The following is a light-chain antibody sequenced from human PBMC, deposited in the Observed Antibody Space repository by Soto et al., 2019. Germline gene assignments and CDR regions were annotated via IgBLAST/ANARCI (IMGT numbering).Light chain of an antibody. CDR3: SSYAGRSMYV. CDR2: GVT. CDR1: SSDVGTYDY. J-gene: IGLJ1*01. V-gene: IGLV2-8*01. Sequence: QSVVTQPPSASGSPGQSVTFSCTGTSSDVGTYDYVSWYQQYPGKAPKLLIYGVTRRPSGVPDRFSGSKSGNTAALTVSGLQAEDEAYYYCSSYAGRSMYVFGTGTKVTVL.